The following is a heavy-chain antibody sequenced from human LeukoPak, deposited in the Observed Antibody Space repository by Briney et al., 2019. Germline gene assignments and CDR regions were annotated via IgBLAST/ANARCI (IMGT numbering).Heavy chain of an antibody. D-gene: IGHD6-6*01. CDR1: GFTFSSYC. J-gene: IGHJ6*02. V-gene: IGHV3-33*01. Sequence: GGSLRLSCAASGFTFSSYCMHWVRQAPGKGLEWVAVIWYDGSNKYYADSVKGRFTISRDNSKNTLYLQMNSLRAEDTAVYYCARRRQLGYYYGMDVWGQGTTVTVSS. CDR2: IWYDGSNK. CDR3: ARRRQLGYYYGMDV.